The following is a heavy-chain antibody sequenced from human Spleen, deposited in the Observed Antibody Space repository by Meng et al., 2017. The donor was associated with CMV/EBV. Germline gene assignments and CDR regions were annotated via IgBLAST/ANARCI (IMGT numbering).Heavy chain of an antibody. CDR1: EFTFSSYA. Sequence: GESLKISCAASEFTFSSYAMSWVRQAPGRGLAWVSAITASGGSTYYADSVKGRFTVSRDNSKNTLYLQMNSLRAEDTAVYYCARLMLDYNDYFDYWGQGTLVTVSS. CDR2: ITASGGST. D-gene: IGHD4-11*01. CDR3: ARLMLDYNDYFDY. V-gene: IGHV3-23*01. J-gene: IGHJ4*02.